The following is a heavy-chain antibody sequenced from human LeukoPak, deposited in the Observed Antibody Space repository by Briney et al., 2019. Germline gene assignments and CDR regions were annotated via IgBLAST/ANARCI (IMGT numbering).Heavy chain of an antibody. Sequence: QPGGSLRLSCAASGFTFSRYAMHWVRQAPGKGLEWVAVISYDGSNKYYADSVKGRFTISRDSSKNTLYLQMNSLRAEDTAVYYRASHYDTSGYHYFDFRGQGTLVTVSS. CDR1: GFTFSRYA. CDR3: ASHYDTSGYHYFDF. D-gene: IGHD3-22*01. V-gene: IGHV3-30-3*01. J-gene: IGHJ4*02. CDR2: ISYDGSNK.